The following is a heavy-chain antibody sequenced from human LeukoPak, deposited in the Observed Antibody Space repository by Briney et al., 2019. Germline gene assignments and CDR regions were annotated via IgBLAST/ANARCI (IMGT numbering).Heavy chain of an antibody. D-gene: IGHD5-18*01. CDR3: ARQGRRYSYGWDY. CDR2: IYPGDSDT. J-gene: IGHJ4*02. CDR1: GYSFTSYW. V-gene: IGHV5-51*01. Sequence: GESLKISCKGSGYSFTSYWIGWVRQMPGKGLEWMGIIYPGDSDTRYSPSFQGQVIISADKSLSTAYLQWTSLKASDTAMYYCARQGRRYSYGWDYWGQGTLVTVSS.